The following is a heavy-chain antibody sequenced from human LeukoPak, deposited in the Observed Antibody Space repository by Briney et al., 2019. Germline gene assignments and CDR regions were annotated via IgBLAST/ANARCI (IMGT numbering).Heavy chain of an antibody. D-gene: IGHD6-19*01. CDR3: ARGPQLAPDYYYYYMDV. Sequence: GASVKVSCKASGYTFTSYGISWVRQAPGQGLEWMGWISAYNGNTNYAQKLQGRVTMTTDTSTSTAYMELRSLRSDDTAVYYCARGPQLAPDYYYYYMDVWGKGTTVTVSS. J-gene: IGHJ6*03. V-gene: IGHV1-18*01. CDR2: ISAYNGNT. CDR1: GYTFTSYG.